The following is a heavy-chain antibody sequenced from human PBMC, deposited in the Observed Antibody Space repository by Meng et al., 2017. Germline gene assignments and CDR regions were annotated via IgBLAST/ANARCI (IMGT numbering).Heavy chain of an antibody. CDR1: GYTFTSYD. CDR2: MNPNSGNT. V-gene: IGHV1-8*03. CDR3: ARGYYGSGLFDP. J-gene: IGHJ5*02. D-gene: IGHD3-10*01. Sequence: QGELVQAGYEGKKPGASVKVSCKASGYTFTSYDINWVRQATGQGLEWMGWMNPNSGNTGYAQKFQGRVTITRNTSISTAYMELSSLRSEDTAVYYCARGYYGSGLFDPWGQGTLVTVSS.